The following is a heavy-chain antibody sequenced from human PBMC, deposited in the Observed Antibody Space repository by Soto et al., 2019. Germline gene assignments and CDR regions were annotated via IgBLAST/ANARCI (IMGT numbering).Heavy chain of an antibody. Sequence: SETLSLTCTVSGGSISSGDYYWTWIRQPPGKGLEWIGYIYYSGSTYYNWSLKSRVTISIDTSKNQFSLNLSSVTAADTAVYYCAQVATAVVTYSDYWGQGTLVTVSS. CDR1: GGSISSGDYY. J-gene: IGHJ4*02. D-gene: IGHD2-21*02. CDR2: IYYSGST. V-gene: IGHV4-30-4*01. CDR3: AQVATAVVTYSDY.